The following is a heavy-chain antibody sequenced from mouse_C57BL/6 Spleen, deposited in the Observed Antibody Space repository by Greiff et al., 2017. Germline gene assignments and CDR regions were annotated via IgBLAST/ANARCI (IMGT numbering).Heavy chain of an antibody. J-gene: IGHJ1*03. V-gene: IGHV5-9-1*02. CDR3: TRDDTTVVAPYWYFDV. Sequence: EVKLVESGEGLVKPGGSLKLSCAASGFTFSSYAMSWVRQTPEKRLEWVAYISSGGDYIYYADTVKGRFTISRDNARNTLYLQMSSLKSEDTAMYYCTRDDTTVVAPYWYFDVWGTGTTVTVSS. CDR2: ISSGGDYI. CDR1: GFTFSSYA. D-gene: IGHD1-1*01.